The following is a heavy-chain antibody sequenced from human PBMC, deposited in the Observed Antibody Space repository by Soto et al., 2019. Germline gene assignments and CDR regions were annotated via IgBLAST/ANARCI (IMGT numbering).Heavy chain of an antibody. CDR3: ARVVPGAEWYFDL. CDR1: GGSVRSGSYY. J-gene: IGHJ2*01. D-gene: IGHD2-8*02. CDR2: IYYSGST. Sequence: QVQLQESDPGLVKPSETLSLTCTVSGGSVRSGSYYWSWIRQPPGKGLEWIGYIYYSGSTNYNPSLKSRVTISVDTSKNQFSLKLSSVTAADTAVYYGARVVPGAEWYFDLWGRGTLVTVSS. V-gene: IGHV4-61*01.